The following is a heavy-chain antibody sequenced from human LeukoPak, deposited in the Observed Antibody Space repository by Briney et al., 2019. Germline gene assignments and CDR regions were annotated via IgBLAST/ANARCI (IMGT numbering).Heavy chain of an antibody. CDR3: ARATHSKRGYYYYGMDV. CDR2: IYYSGST. Sequence: SETLSLTCTVSGGSISSCYWSWIRQPPGKGLEWIGYIYYSGSTNYNPSLKSRVTISVDTSKNQFSLKLSSVTAADTAVYYCARATHSKRGYYYYGMDVWGQGTTVTVSS. D-gene: IGHD4-11*01. V-gene: IGHV4-59*01. CDR1: GGSISSCY. J-gene: IGHJ6*02.